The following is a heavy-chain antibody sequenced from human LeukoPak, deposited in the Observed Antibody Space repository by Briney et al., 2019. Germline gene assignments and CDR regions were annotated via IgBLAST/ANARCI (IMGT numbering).Heavy chain of an antibody. V-gene: IGHV4-4*07. D-gene: IGHD6-25*01. CDR3: AREGGDPRWLDP. CDR1: GGSISSYY. Sequence: SETLSLTCTVSGGSISSYYWTWIRQSAGKGLEWIGRINTSGSTNYNPSRRSRVTMSVNTSKNQFSLNLTSVTAADTAVYSCAREGGDPRWLDPWGQGTLVTVSS. J-gene: IGHJ5*02. CDR2: INTSGST.